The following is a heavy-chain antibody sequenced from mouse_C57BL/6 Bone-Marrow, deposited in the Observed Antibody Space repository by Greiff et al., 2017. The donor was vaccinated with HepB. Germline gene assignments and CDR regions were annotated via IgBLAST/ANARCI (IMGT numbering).Heavy chain of an antibody. J-gene: IGHJ3*01. Sequence: VQLQQPGAELVKPGASVKLSCKASGYTFTSYWMQWVKQRPGQGLEWIGEIDPSDSYTNYNQKFKGKATLTVDTSSSTAYMQLSSLTSEDSAVYYCASFAYWGQGTLDTVSA. V-gene: IGHV1-50*01. CDR2: IDPSDSYT. CDR3: ASFAY. CDR1: GYTFTSYW.